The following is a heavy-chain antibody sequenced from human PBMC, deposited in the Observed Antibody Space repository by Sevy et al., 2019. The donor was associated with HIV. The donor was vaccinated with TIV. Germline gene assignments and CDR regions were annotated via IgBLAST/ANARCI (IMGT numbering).Heavy chain of an antibody. CDR3: AREDPLRNIDS. J-gene: IGHJ4*02. CDR1: GGSISSGIYY. V-gene: IGHV4-61*02. D-gene: IGHD4-4*01. CDR2: IYTSGGT. Sequence: PSETLSLTCTVSGGSISSGIYYWTWIRQPAGKGLEWIGRIYTSGGTSGTTDYNPSLKSRVTMSVDTSKNQFSLKMTSVTAADTAVYFCAREDPLRNIDSWGQGTRVTVSS.